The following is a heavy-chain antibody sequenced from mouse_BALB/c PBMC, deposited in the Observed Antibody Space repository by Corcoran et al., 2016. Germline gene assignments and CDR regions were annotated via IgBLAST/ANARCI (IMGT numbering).Heavy chain of an antibody. V-gene: IGHV1-18*01. CDR3: ASFTTATRSFDY. Sequence: EVQLQQSGPELVKPGASMKISCQASGYSFTGYTMNWVKQSHGKNLEWIVLITPYNGGTSYNQQFKGKDTLPVDKSSSTAYMELPSLTTEDSAVYYCASFTTATRSFDYWGQGTTLTVSS. CDR2: ITPYNGGT. J-gene: IGHJ2*01. D-gene: IGHD1-2*01. CDR1: GYSFTGYT.